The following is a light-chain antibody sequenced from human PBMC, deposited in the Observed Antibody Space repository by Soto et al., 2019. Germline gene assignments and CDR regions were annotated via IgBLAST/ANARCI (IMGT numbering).Light chain of an antibody. CDR3: SSSTSSDTLL. CDR1: TSAVGGYNY. Sequence: QSARTQPASVSGSPGQSITFPCPGTTSAVGGYNYVSWYQQHPGKAPKLMIYEVSNRPSGVSNRFSGSKSGNTASLTISGLQAEDEADYYCSSSTSSDTLLFGGGTKVTVL. CDR2: EVS. J-gene: IGLJ2*01. V-gene: IGLV2-14*01.